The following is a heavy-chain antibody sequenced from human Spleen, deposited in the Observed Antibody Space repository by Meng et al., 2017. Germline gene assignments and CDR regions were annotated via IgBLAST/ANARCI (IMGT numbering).Heavy chain of an antibody. D-gene: IGHD3-22*01. V-gene: IGHV4-61*01. Sequence: GPLQESGPGLVRASEPLSLTCTVAGGSVSSGSYYWSWIRQPPGKGLEWIAYIYYSGSTKYNPSLKSRVTISVDTSKNQFSLKLTSVTAADTAVYYCARSHQDCYDSSGEIDSWGQGTLVTVSS. CDR3: ARSHQDCYDSSGEIDS. J-gene: IGHJ4*02. CDR2: IYYSGST. CDR1: GGSVSSGSYY.